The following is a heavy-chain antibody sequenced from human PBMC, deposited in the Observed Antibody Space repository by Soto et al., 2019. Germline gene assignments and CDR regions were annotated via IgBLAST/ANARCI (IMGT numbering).Heavy chain of an antibody. V-gene: IGHV4-59*01. CDR3: ATGTIGYCSSTSCPYYYYYMDV. D-gene: IGHD2-2*01. Sequence: SETLSLTCTVSGGSISSYYWSWIRQPPGKGLEWIGYIYYSGRTNYNPSLKSQVTISVDTAKNQFSLKLSSVTAADTAVYYCATGTIGYCSSTSCPYYYYYMDVWGKGTTVTVSS. CDR1: GGSISSYY. J-gene: IGHJ6*03. CDR2: IYYSGRT.